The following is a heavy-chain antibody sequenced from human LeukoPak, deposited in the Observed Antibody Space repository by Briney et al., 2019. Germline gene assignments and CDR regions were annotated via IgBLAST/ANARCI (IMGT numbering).Heavy chain of an antibody. CDR2: TSSSDDGK. J-gene: IGHJ4*02. D-gene: IGHD6-13*01. V-gene: IGHV3-23*01. CDR3: ARARFLAAATTYFDY. CDR1: GFTLSSYA. Sequence: GGSLRLSCAASGFTLSSYAMSWVRRAPGKGLEWVSATSSSDDGKYYADSVRGRFTISRDNSRNTMYLQMNSLRAEDTAVYYCARARFLAAATTYFDYWGQGTLVTVSS.